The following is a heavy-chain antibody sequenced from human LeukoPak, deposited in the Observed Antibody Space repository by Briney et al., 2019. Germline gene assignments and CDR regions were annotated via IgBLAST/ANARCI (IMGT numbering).Heavy chain of an antibody. Sequence: PSETLSLTCTVSAGSIRNYYWSWIRQPPGKGLEWIGSIFSSGSTNYNPSLRSPVTISVDTSTNQFSLKLSSVTAADTAVYYCASHDYGDHVWFDPWGQGTLVTVSS. CDR2: IFSSGST. V-gene: IGHV4-59*01. CDR3: ASHDYGDHVWFDP. J-gene: IGHJ5*02. CDR1: AGSIRNYY. D-gene: IGHD4-17*01.